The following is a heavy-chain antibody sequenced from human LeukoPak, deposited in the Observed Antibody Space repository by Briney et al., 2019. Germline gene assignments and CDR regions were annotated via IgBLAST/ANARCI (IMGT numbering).Heavy chain of an antibody. J-gene: IGHJ4*02. V-gene: IGHV3-23*01. CDR3: AKYISVAGKGGYLDF. CDR1: GFTFSSYA. CDR2: SSNSGGT. D-gene: IGHD6-19*01. Sequence: GASLRLSCAASGFTFSSYAMSWVRQAPGKGLEWVSASSNSGGTFYADSVKGRFTISRDISKNTLYLQMNSLRAEDTALYYCAKYISVAGKGGYLDFWGQGTLVTVSS.